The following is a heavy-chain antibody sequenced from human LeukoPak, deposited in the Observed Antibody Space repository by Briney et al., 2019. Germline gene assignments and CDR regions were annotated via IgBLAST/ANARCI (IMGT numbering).Heavy chain of an antibody. CDR1: GFTFSTYG. CDR2: ITGSGGRT. D-gene: IGHD3-3*01. V-gene: IGHV3-23*01. CDR3: ASAFTIFGVVITEPDY. Sequence: GGSLRLSCEVSGFTFSTYGMSWVRQAPGKGLEWVSAITGSGGRTYYADSVKGRFTISRDNSKNTLYLQMNSLRAEDTAVYYCASAFTIFGVVITEPDYWGQGTLVTVSS. J-gene: IGHJ4*02.